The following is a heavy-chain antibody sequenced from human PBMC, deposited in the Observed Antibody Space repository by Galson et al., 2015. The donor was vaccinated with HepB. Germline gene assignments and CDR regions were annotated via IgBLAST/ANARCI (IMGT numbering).Heavy chain of an antibody. Sequence: VRQAPGKGLEWVSGISWNSGSIGYADSVKGRFTISRDNAKNSLYLQMNSLRAEDTALYYCAKAGGDYDYVWGSYRYGAFDIWGQGTMVTVSS. D-gene: IGHD3-16*02. J-gene: IGHJ3*02. CDR3: AKAGGDYDYVWGSYRYGAFDI. CDR2: ISWNSGSI. V-gene: IGHV3-9*01.